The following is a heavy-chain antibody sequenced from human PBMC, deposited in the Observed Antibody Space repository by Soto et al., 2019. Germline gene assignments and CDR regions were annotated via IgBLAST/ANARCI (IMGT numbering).Heavy chain of an antibody. CDR1: GYTFSNYG. Sequence: ASVKVSCKTSGYTFSNYGINWVRQAPGQGLEWMGWISGYNGNTNYAQTVQGRVTMTTDTSTGTVYMELRSLKSDDTAIYYCSRFIMVGGWFDPNYYHGMDVWGQGTAVTVSS. D-gene: IGHD6-19*01. CDR2: ISGYNGNT. CDR3: SRFIMVGGWFDPNYYHGMDV. V-gene: IGHV1-18*01. J-gene: IGHJ6*02.